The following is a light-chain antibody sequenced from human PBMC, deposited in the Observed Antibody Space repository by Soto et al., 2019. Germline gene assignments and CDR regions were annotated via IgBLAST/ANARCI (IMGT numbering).Light chain of an antibody. J-gene: IGKJ5*01. CDR1: QSISRH. V-gene: IGKV1-5*01. CDR2: DAS. CDR3: QQYNTYST. Sequence: GDRVTITCRASQSISRHLNWYQQKSGKAPNLLIYDASSLKSGVPSRFSGNGSGTEFTLTISSLQPDDFATYYCQQYNTYSTFGQGTRLEIK.